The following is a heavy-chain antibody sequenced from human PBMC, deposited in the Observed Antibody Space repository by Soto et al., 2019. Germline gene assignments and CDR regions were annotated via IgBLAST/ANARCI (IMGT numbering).Heavy chain of an antibody. CDR1: GYTFTSYG. J-gene: IGHJ4*02. CDR2: ISAYNGNT. D-gene: IGHD3-22*01. V-gene: IGHV1-18*01. Sequence: QVQLVQSGAEVKKPGASVKVSCKASGYTFTSYGISWVRQAPGPGLEWMGWISAYNGNTNYAQKLQGRVTMTTDTSTSTAYMELRSLRSDETAVYYCARGPPSYYDSSGYYKSFDYWGQGTLVTVSS. CDR3: ARGPPSYYDSSGYYKSFDY.